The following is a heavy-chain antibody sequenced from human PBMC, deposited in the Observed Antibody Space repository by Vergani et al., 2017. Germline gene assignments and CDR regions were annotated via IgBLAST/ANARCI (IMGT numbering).Heavy chain of an antibody. D-gene: IGHD3-22*01. Sequence: EVQLVESGGGLVKPGGSLRLSCAASGFTFSNYAMSWVRQAPGKGLEWVSVISGGGGSTYYTDSVKGRFTISRDNSKNTLYLQMNSLRAEDTAVYYCAKSHARYYDSSGYQDWYFDLWGRGTLVTVSS. CDR3: AKSHARYYDSSGYQDWYFDL. V-gene: IGHV3-23*04. CDR1: GFTFSNYA. J-gene: IGHJ2*01. CDR2: ISGGGGST.